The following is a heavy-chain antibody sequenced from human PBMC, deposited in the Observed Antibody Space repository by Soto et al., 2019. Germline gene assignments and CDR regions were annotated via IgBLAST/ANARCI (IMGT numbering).Heavy chain of an antibody. CDR1: GFTLSDHY. V-gene: IGHV3-72*01. CDR2: TRNKANSYTT. CDR3: APFRFGELYYYYGMDV. J-gene: IGHJ6*02. D-gene: IGHD3-10*01. Sequence: GSLSLSCAAAGFTLSDHYMYWVRQAPGKGLEWVGRTRNKANSYTTEYAASVKGRFTISRDDSKNSLYLQMNSLKTEDTAVYYCAPFRFGELYYYYGMDVWGQGTTVT.